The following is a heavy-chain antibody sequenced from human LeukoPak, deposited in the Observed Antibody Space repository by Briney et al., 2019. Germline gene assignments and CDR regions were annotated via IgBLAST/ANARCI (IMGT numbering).Heavy chain of an antibody. V-gene: IGHV3-23*01. CDR1: GFPFGVHA. CDR2: IGYGAGL. D-gene: IGHD3-16*01. CDR3: AKDWTPHNRVYDCLDA. J-gene: IGHJ5*02. Sequence: GGPLRLPCVGSGFPFGVHAMSWARQAPGKGPEWVATIGYGAGLFYAESVKGRFTLSRDDPRNTVWLQMNSLRAEDTALYYCAKDWTPHNRVYDCLDAWGQGTQVTVSS.